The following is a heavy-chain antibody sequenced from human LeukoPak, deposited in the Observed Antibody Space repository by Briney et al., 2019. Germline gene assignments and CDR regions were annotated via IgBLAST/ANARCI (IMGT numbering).Heavy chain of an antibody. V-gene: IGHV1-69*05. J-gene: IGHJ4*02. CDR2: IIPIFGTA. D-gene: IGHD3-10*01. CDR3: ARPAVWFGELLQFDY. CDR1: GGISSSYA. Sequence: ASVKVSCKASGGISSSYAISWVRQAPGQGLEWMGGIIPIFGTANYAQKFQGRVTITTDESTSTAYMELSSLRSEDTAVYYCARPAVWFGELLQFDYWGQGTLVTVSS.